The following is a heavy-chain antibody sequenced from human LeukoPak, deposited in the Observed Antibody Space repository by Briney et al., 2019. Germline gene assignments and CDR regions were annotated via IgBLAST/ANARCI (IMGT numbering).Heavy chain of an antibody. CDR1: GFTFRTYT. CDR3: ARDRGFVYSSIVIPMDV. J-gene: IGHJ6*04. V-gene: IGHV3-21*01. CDR2: ISNTGSYI. Sequence: PGGSLRLSCAASGFTFRTYTMNWVRQAPGKGLQWVSSISNTGSYIYYADSVKGRFTISRDNANNSLYLQMNSLSAEDTAVYYCARDRGFVYSSIVIPMDVWGKGTTVTVSS. D-gene: IGHD6-13*01.